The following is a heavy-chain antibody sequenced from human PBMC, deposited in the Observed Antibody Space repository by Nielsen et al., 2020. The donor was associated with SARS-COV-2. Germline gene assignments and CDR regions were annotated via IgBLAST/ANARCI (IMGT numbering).Heavy chain of an antibody. CDR2: ISYDGSNK. Sequence: GESLKISCAASGFTFSSYGMHWVRQAPGKGLEWVAVISYDGSNKYYADSVKDRFTISRDNAKSSLYLQMNSLRAEDTAVYYCARDRTMFSSSSIFDYWGQGTLVSVSS. CDR3: ARDRTMFSSSSIFDY. CDR1: GFTFSSYG. D-gene: IGHD6-6*01. J-gene: IGHJ4*02. V-gene: IGHV3-33*05.